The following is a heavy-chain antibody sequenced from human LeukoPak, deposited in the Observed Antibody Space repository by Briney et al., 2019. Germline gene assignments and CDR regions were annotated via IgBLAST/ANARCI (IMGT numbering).Heavy chain of an antibody. Sequence: GGSLRLSCAASGFTFSTYSMNWPRLAPGKGLEWVSSISPDSNYKYYVNSVKGRFTISRDNAKSSLYLQMNSLRAEDTAVYYCVRGGYRGFDNEYWGQGPLVTVPS. CDR1: GFTFSTYS. D-gene: IGHD5-12*01. V-gene: IGHV3-21*01. J-gene: IGHJ4*02. CDR2: ISPDSNYK. CDR3: VRGGYRGFDNEY.